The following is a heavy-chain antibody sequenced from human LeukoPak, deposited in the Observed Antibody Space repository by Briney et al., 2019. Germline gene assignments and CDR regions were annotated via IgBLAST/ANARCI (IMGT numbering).Heavy chain of an antibody. V-gene: IGHV1-46*01. D-gene: IGHD5-18*01. CDR3: ARMDMDTAMVTNYLDH. J-gene: IGHJ4*02. CDR2: IHPSGSST. CDR1: GYTFTNNY. Sequence: ASVKISCKASGYTFTNNYMHWVRKAPGQGLEWMGVIHPSGSSTNYAQKFQGRVTMTKDTSTSTVYIELNTLRSDDTAVYYCARMDMDTAMVTNYLDHWGQGTLLIVSS.